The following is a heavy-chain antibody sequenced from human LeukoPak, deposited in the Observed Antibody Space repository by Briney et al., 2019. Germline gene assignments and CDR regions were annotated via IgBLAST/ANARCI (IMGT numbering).Heavy chain of an antibody. CDR1: GGTFSSYA. J-gene: IGHJ6*02. CDR3: AREERGYSYASLLDV. V-gene: IGHV1-69*13. CDR2: IIPIFGTA. Sequence: ASVKVSCKASGGTFSSYAISWVRQAPGQGLEWMGGIIPIFGTANYAQKFQGRVTITADESTSTAYMELSSLRSEDTAVYYCAREERGYSYASLLDVWGQGTTVTVSS. D-gene: IGHD5-18*01.